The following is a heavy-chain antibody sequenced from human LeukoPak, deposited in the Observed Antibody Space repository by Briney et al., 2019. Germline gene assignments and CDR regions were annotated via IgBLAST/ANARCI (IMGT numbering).Heavy chain of an antibody. Sequence: SETLSLTCIVSGGSISSYYWSWIRQPPGKGLEWIGYIYYSGSTNYNPSLKSRVTISVDTSKNQFSLKLSSVTAADTAVYYCARDTDTHAFDTFDIWGQGTMVTVSS. CDR1: GGSISSYY. CDR2: IYYSGST. CDR3: ARDTDTHAFDTFDI. V-gene: IGHV4-59*01. D-gene: IGHD3-16*01. J-gene: IGHJ3*02.